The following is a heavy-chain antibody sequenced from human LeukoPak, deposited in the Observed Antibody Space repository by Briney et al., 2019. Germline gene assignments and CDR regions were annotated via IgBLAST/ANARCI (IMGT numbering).Heavy chain of an antibody. V-gene: IGHV3-11*01. D-gene: IGHD2-21*02. CDR3: ACDFRYLGHDF. Sequence: GGSLRLSCTASAFTLGDFYMSWIRQAPGKGLEWIAYISNVGLTTYYAESVKGRFTISRDNAKNSLYLQMNSLRAEDTAVYYCACDFRYLGHDFWGQGTLVTVSS. CDR2: ISNVGLTT. J-gene: IGHJ4*02. CDR1: AFTLGDFY.